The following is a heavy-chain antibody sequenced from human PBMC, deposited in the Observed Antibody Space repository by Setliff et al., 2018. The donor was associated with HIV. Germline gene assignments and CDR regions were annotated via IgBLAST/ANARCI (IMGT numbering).Heavy chain of an antibody. Sequence: SETLSLTCTVSGGSISSRSYYWGWIRQPPGKGLELIGNIYYTGNTNDNPSLKSRVTISVDTSKNQFSLKLRSVTVADTATYYCARATSPRPMIRGGWFDPWGQGILVTVSS. D-gene: IGHD3-22*01. V-gene: IGHV4-39*01. J-gene: IGHJ5*02. CDR3: ARATSPRPMIRGGWFDP. CDR1: GGSISSRSYY. CDR2: IYYTGNT.